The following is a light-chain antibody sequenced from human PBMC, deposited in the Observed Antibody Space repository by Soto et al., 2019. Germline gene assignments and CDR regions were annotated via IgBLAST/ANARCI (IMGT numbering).Light chain of an antibody. CDR2: GAF. Sequence: EIVITQSSVPPAVFSGGKATPSCRASQSVSSNLAWYQQKPGQAPSLLIYGAFTRATGIPARFSGTGSGTEFTLTISSLQSEDFALYYCQQYNDWPLKFGQGTKVDIK. CDR1: QSVSSN. J-gene: IGKJ1*01. V-gene: IGKV3-15*01. CDR3: QQYNDWPLK.